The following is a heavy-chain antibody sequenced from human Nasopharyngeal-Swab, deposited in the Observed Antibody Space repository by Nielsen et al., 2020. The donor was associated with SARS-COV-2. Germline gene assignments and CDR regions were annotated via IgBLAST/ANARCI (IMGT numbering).Heavy chain of an antibody. D-gene: IGHD5-12*01. J-gene: IGHJ4*02. CDR1: GDTFTNSA. V-gene: IGHV1-69*10. CDR3: AREGGYGAYDAPDY. CDR2: IVPALGLP. Sequence: SVKVSCKTSGDTFTNSAISWVGQAPGQGLEWRGGIVPALGLPNYAQKFRGRITISADRSTTTSYLELSSLISEDTAIYYCAREGGYGAYDAPDYWGQGTLVTVSS.